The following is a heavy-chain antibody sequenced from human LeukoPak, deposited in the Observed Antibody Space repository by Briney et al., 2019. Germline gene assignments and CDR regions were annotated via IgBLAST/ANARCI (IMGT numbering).Heavy chain of an antibody. V-gene: IGHV3-30-3*01. Sequence: GGSLRLSCAASGFTFSSYAMHWVRQAPGKGLEWVAVISYDGSNKYYADSVKGRFTISRDNSKNTLYLQMNSLRAEDTAVYYCARDPKDYYDSSGYYTGYFQHWGQGTLVTVSS. CDR2: ISYDGSNK. J-gene: IGHJ1*01. CDR1: GFTFSSYA. D-gene: IGHD3-22*01. CDR3: ARDPKDYYDSSGYYTGYFQH.